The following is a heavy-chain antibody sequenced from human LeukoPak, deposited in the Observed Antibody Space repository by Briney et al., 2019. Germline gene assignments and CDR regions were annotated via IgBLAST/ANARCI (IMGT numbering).Heavy chain of an antibody. J-gene: IGHJ4*02. CDR2: IIPIFGTA. D-gene: IGHD2-2*01. V-gene: IGHV1-69*01. Sequence: AASVKVSCKASGGTFSSYAIGWVRQAPGQGLEWMGGIIPIFGTANYAQKFQGRVTITADESTSTAYMELSSLRSEETAVYYCARVRLGTSSTSCPLDYWGQGTLVTDSS. CDR3: ARVRLGTSSTSCPLDY. CDR1: GGTFSSYA.